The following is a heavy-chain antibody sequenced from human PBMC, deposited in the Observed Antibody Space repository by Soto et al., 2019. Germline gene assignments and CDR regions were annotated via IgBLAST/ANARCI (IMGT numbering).Heavy chain of an antibody. V-gene: IGHV5-51*01. Sequence: GESLKISCNASGYSFTNYWIGWVRQMPGKGLEWMGIIYPRDSDTRYSPSFQGQVTISVDKSITTAYLQWSSLKASDTAMYYCASHVSGNWFDPWGQGTLVTVSS. CDR3: ASHVSGNWFDP. D-gene: IGHD1-26*01. J-gene: IGHJ5*02. CDR2: IYPRDSDT. CDR1: GYSFTNYW.